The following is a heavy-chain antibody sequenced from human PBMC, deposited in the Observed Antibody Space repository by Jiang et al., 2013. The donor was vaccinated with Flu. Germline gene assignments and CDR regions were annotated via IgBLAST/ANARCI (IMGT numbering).Heavy chain of an antibody. Sequence: KSRVTISVDTSKNQFSLKLSSVTAADTAVYYCARIEAMVNLGDDYWGQGTLVTVSS. J-gene: IGHJ4*02. CDR3: ARIEAMVNLGDDY. V-gene: IGHV4-59*01. D-gene: IGHD5-18*01.